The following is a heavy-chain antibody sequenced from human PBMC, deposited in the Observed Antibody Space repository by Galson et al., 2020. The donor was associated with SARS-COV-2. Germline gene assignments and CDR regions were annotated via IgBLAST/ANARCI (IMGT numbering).Heavy chain of an antibody. CDR1: GYSNSSGYY. D-gene: IGHD2-15*01. CDR2: IYHSGST. Sequence: SETLSITCTVSGYSNSSGYYWGWIRQPPGKGLEWIGSIYHSGSTYYNPSLKSRVTISVDTSKNQFSLKLSSVTAADTAVYYCASTLAAAPFNWFDPWGQGTLVTVSS. CDR3: ASTLAAAPFNWFDP. J-gene: IGHJ5*02. V-gene: IGHV4-38-2*02.